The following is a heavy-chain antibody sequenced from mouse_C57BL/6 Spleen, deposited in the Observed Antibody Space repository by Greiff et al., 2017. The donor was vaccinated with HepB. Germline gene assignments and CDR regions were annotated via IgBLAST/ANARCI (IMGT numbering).Heavy chain of an antibody. V-gene: IGHV1-26*01. J-gene: IGHJ1*03. D-gene: IGHD1-1*01. CDR1: GYTFTDYY. CDR2: INPNNGGT. CDR3: ARRYYGSTWDWYFDV. Sequence: EVQLQQSGPELVKPGASVKISCKASGYTFTDYYMNWVKQSHGKSLEWIGDINPNNGGTSYNQKFKGKATLTVDKSSSTAYMELRSLTSEDSAVYYCARRYYGSTWDWYFDVWGTGTTVTVSS.